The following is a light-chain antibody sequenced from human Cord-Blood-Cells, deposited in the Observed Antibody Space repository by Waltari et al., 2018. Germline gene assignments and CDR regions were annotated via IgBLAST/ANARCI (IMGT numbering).Light chain of an antibody. CDR1: SANIGAGYD. V-gene: IGLV1-40*01. CDR3: QSYDSSLSDVV. J-gene: IGLJ2*01. Sequence: QSVLTQPPSLSGAPGQRVTITCPGSSANIGAGYDVHWYQQLPVTAPKLLIYGNSNRPSGVPDRFSGSKSGTSASLAITGLQAEDEADYYCQSYDSSLSDVVFGGGTKLTVL. CDR2: GNS.